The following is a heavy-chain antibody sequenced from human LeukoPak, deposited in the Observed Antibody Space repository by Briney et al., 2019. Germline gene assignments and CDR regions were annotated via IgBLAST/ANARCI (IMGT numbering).Heavy chain of an antibody. J-gene: IGHJ2*01. CDR3: ARDGSVEMGLYHADWYFDL. CDR2: IYYSGST. D-gene: IGHD5-24*01. V-gene: IGHV4-34*09. Sequence: SETLSLTCAVYGGSFSGYYWSWIRQPPGKGLEWIGYIYYSGSTYYNPSLKSRVTISVDTSKNQFSLELSSVTAADTAVYYCARDGSVEMGLYHADWYFDLWGRGTLVTVSS. CDR1: GGSFSGYY.